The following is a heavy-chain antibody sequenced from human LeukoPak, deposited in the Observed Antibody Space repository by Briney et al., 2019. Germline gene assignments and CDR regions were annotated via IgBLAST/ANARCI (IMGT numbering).Heavy chain of an antibody. V-gene: IGHV3-7*01. CDR3: ARLRDDVTKLDS. D-gene: IGHD2-8*01. CDR2: INQDKSQI. CDR1: GFTFSSYW. J-gene: IGHJ4*02. Sequence: PGGSLRLSCAGSGFTFSSYWMSWVRQAPGKGLEWVASINQDKSQIKYVESVKGRFTISRDNAKSSLFLQMNSLRVAGTAVYYCARLRDDVTKLDSWGQGTLVTVSS.